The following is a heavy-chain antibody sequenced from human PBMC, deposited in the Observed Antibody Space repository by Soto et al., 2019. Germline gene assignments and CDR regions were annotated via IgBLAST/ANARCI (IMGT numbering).Heavy chain of an antibody. CDR1: GYTFTSYA. V-gene: IGHV1-3*01. D-gene: IGHD2-21*02. Sequence: ASVKVSCKASGYTFTSYAMHWVRQAPGQRLEWMGWINAGNGNTKYSQKFQGRVTITRDTSASTAYMELSSLRSEDTAVYYCARSIVVVTALDYWGLGTLVTVS. CDR3: ARSIVVVTALDY. J-gene: IGHJ4*02. CDR2: INAGNGNT.